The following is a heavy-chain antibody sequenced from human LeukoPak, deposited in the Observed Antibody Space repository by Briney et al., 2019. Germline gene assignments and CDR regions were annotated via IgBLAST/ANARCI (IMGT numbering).Heavy chain of an antibody. Sequence: SETLSLTCTVSGGSISSYYWSWIRQPAGKGLEWIGRTYTSGSTNYNPSLKSRVTMSVDTSKNQFSLKLSSVTAADTAVYYCARGSLAVAQPFAFDIWGQGTMVTVSS. D-gene: IGHD6-19*01. J-gene: IGHJ3*02. V-gene: IGHV4-4*07. CDR2: TYTSGST. CDR1: GGSISSYY. CDR3: ARGSLAVAQPFAFDI.